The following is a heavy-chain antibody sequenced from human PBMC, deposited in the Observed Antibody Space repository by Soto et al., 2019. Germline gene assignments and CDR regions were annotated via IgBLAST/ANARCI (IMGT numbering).Heavy chain of an antibody. D-gene: IGHD2-8*01. V-gene: IGHV3-48*02. J-gene: IGHJ6*02. CDR2: ISSSSTI. Sequence: GGSLRLSCAASGFTFSSYSMNWVRQAPGKGLEWVSYISSSSTIYYADSVKGRFTISRDNAKNSLYLQMNSLRDEDTAVYYCARDLYPLSYYGMDVWGQGTTVTVSS. CDR1: GFTFSSYS. CDR3: ARDLYPLSYYGMDV.